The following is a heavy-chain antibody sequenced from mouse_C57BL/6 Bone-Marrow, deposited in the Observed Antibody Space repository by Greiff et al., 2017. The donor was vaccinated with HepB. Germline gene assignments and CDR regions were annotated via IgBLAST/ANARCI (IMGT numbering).Heavy chain of an antibody. CDR2: INPSNGGT. D-gene: IGHD2-4*01. J-gene: IGHJ3*01. V-gene: IGHV1-53*01. CDR3: ARKMRDYEGFAY. CDR1: GYTFTSYW. Sequence: LQESGTELVKPGASVKLSCKASGYTFTSYWMHWVKQRPGQGLEWIGNINPSNGGTNYNEKFKSKATLTVDKSSSTAYMQLSSLTSEDSAVYYCARKMRDYEGFAYWGQGTLVTVSA.